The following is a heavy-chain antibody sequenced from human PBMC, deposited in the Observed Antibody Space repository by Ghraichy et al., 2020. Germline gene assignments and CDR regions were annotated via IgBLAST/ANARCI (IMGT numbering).Heavy chain of an antibody. J-gene: IGHJ4*02. Sequence: SCAASGFIFSNAWMSWVRQAPGKGLEWVGRIKSKTDGGTTDHAAPVKGRFTISRDDSKNTLYLQMNSLKTEDTAVYYCTRGSGTSAHDYWGQGTLVTVSS. CDR2: IKSKTDGGTT. D-gene: IGHD3-10*01. V-gene: IGHV3-15*01. CDR3: TRGSGTSAHDY. CDR1: GFIFSNAW.